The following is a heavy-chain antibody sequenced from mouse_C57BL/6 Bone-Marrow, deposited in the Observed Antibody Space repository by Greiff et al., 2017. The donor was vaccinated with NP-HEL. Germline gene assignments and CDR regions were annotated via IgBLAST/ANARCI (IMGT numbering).Heavy chain of an antibody. D-gene: IGHD2-4*01. CDR1: GYTFTNYW. CDR3: ARRGLRGAMDY. J-gene: IGHJ4*01. Sequence: VQVVESGAELVRPGTSVKMSCKASGYTFTNYWIGWAKQRPGHGLEWIGDIYPGGGYTNYNEKFKGKATLTADKSSSTAYMQFSSLTSEDSAIYYCARRGLRGAMDYWGQGTSVTVSS. CDR2: IYPGGGYT. V-gene: IGHV1-63*01.